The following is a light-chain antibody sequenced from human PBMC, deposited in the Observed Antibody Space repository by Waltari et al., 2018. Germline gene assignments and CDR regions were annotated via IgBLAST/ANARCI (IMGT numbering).Light chain of an antibody. V-gene: IGKV3-15*01. CDR2: DAS. J-gene: IGKJ2*01. CDR3: QQFNTGYS. Sequence: EIVMTQSPATLSFPPGEAATLSCRANRAIANNFAWYQQKPGQALRLLIYDASTRATGIPARFSGSWSGTEFTLTITSLQSEDSAVYFCQQFNTGYSFGQGTKLEIK. CDR1: RAIANN.